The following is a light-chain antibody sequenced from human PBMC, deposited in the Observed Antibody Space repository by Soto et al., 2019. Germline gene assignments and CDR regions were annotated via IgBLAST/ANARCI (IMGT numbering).Light chain of an antibody. CDR1: RSAVGAYNF. CDR3: CSYAGNYNWF. V-gene: IGLV2-11*01. Sequence: QSALTQTRSVSGYPGQSVTISCTGTRSAVGAYNFVSWYQHHPGKAPKLIIYDVTERPSGVPDRFSGSKSGNSASLTISGLQTEDEGDYYCCSYAGNYNWFFGGGTQLTVL. CDR2: DVT. J-gene: IGLJ2*01.